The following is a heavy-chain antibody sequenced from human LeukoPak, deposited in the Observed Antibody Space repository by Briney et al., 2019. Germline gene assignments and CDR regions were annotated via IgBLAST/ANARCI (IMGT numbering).Heavy chain of an antibody. Sequence: GASVKVSCKASGYTFTSYGMSWVRQAPGQGLEWMGWISTYNGNTDYAQKLQGRVTMTTDTSTSTAYMELRSLRSDDTAVYYCARTPRKYQLFTYFDYWGQGTLVTVSS. J-gene: IGHJ4*02. V-gene: IGHV1-18*01. CDR2: ISTYNGNT. CDR1: GYTFTSYG. CDR3: ARTPRKYQLFTYFDY. D-gene: IGHD2-2*01.